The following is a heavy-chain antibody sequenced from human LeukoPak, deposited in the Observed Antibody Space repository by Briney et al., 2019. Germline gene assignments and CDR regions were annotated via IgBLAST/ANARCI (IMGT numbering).Heavy chain of an antibody. CDR2: IYYSGTT. CDR1: GGSISSYY. Sequence: SETLSLTCTVSGGSISSYYWSWIRQPPGKGLEWIGYIYYSGTTNYNPALKRRGTISVDTPKTQFSLRLSSVTAADTAVYYCARGGGNSGSATDRWGQGTLVTVSS. D-gene: IGHD5-12*01. J-gene: IGHJ5*02. V-gene: IGHV4-59*12. CDR3: ARGGGNSGSATDR.